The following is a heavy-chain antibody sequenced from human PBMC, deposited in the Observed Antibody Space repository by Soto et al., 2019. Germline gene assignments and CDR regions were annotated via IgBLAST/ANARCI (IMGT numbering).Heavy chain of an antibody. CDR1: GGSISSYY. V-gene: IGHV4-59*08. Sequence: SETLSLTCTVSGGSISSYYWSWIRQPPGKGLEWIGYIYYSGSTNYNPSLKSRVTISVDTSKNQFSLKLSSVTAADTAVYYCARLTGDVYYYYYYYMDVWGKGTTVNVSS. CDR2: IYYSGST. J-gene: IGHJ6*03. CDR3: ARLTGDVYYYYYYYMDV. D-gene: IGHD7-27*01.